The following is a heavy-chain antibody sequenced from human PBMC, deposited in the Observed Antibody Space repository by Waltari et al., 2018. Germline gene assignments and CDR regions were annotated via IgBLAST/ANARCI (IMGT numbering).Heavy chain of an antibody. Sequence: QVQLQESGPGLVKPSETLSLTCTVSGGSVSSGSYYWSWIRQPPGKGLEWIGYFYYSGGTNYSPSLKSRVTIAVDTSKNQFALKLSSVTAADTAVYYCARDPRDDSSGYYSQAFDIWGQGTMVTVSS. V-gene: IGHV4-61*01. D-gene: IGHD3-22*01. CDR2: FYYSGGT. J-gene: IGHJ3*02. CDR1: GGSVSSGSYY. CDR3: ARDPRDDSSGYYSQAFDI.